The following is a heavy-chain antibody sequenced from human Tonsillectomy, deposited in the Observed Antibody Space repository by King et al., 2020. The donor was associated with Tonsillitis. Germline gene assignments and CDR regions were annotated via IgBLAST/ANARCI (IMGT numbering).Heavy chain of an antibody. D-gene: IGHD1-1*01. CDR1: GGSLSGHF. V-gene: IGHV4-34*01. CDR3: AGGSLESRLAF. Sequence: VQLQQWGAGLLKPSETLSLTCAVYGGSLSGHFWSWIRLPPGKGLEWIGEINPGGATPCKPSLRSRVTISVDTSKNQFSLKLTSVTAEDTGLYFCAGGSLESRLAFWGQGSLVIVSS. J-gene: IGHJ4*02. CDR2: INPGGAT.